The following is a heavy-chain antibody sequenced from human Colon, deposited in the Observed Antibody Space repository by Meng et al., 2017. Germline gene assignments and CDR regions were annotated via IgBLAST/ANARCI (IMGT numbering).Heavy chain of an antibody. V-gene: IGHV4-4*02. CDR1: SGSISSSNW. CDR3: VRQGMTSYSWGY. CDR2: ISQSGTT. D-gene: IGHD3-9*01. Sequence: VQLPGSGPGLVDPSGTLSLTCAVSSGSISSSNWWSWVRQPPGKGLEWIGEISQSGTTYYIPSLKSRVTITGDWSKNQFSLNLNSVTAADTALYYCVRQGMTSYSWGYWGQGTLVTVSS. J-gene: IGHJ4*02.